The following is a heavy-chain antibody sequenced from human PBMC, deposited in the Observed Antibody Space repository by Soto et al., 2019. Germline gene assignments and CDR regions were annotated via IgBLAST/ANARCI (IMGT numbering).Heavy chain of an antibody. Sequence: PGGSLRLSCVASGFTFSSYDMSWVRQAPGKGPEWVSGISVTGERTYYADSVKGRFSISRDNSKNTLYLQMNSLRAEDTAIYYCAKDKASYCSGGSCHSLYHWGQGTLVTVSS. J-gene: IGHJ5*02. CDR3: AKDKASYCSGGSCHSLYH. D-gene: IGHD2-15*01. V-gene: IGHV3-23*01. CDR1: GFTFSSYD. CDR2: ISVTGERT.